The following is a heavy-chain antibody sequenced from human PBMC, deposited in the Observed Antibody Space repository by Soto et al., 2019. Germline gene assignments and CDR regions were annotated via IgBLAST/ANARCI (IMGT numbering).Heavy chain of an antibody. V-gene: IGHV3-21*01. J-gene: IGHJ4*02. CDR3: ASLVGYNSNY. D-gene: IGHD5-12*01. CDR2: NSSSSNNI. Sequence: GGSLRLSCAASGFTFSSYSMNWVRQAPGKGLEWVSSNSSSSNNIYYADSVKSRFTIPRDNAKNSLYLQMNSLRAEDTAVYYCASLVGYNSNYWGQGTLVTVPS. CDR1: GFTFSSYS.